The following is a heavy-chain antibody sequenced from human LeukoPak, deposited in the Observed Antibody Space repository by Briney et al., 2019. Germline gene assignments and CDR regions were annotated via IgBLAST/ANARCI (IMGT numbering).Heavy chain of an antibody. CDR2: MPYDGGNK. D-gene: IGHD1-26*01. J-gene: IGHJ4*02. Sequence: PGGSLRLSCAASAFTFSNYAMSWVRQALGKGLEWVAFMPYDGGNKYYAESVKGRFTISRDNSKNTLYLEMNSLTVEDTAVYYCVKDQGRGTYSFDYWGQGTLVTVSS. V-gene: IGHV3-30*02. CDR3: VKDQGRGTYSFDY. CDR1: AFTFSNYA.